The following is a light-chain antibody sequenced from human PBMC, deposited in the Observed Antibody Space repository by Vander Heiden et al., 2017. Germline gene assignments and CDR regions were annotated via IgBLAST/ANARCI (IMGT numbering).Light chain of an antibody. V-gene: IGLV3-1*01. CDR3: QAWDSSTDVV. J-gene: IGLJ2*01. CDR2: QDS. CDR1: KLGDKY. Sequence: SSELTQPPSVSVSPGQTASITCPGDKLGDKYACWYQQKPGQSPVLVIYQDSKRPSGIPERFSGSNSGNTATLTISGTQAMDEADYYCQAWDSSTDVVFGGGTKLTVL.